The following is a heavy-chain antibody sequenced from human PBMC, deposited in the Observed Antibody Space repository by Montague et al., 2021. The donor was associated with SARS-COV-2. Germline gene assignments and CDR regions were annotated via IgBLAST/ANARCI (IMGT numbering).Heavy chain of an antibody. CDR1: GDSVKTNLYY. J-gene: IGHJ4*02. CDR3: ANADRCSSGSCYSPFDS. V-gene: IGHV4-39*01. D-gene: IGHD2-15*01. Sequence: SETLSLTCTASGDSVKTNLYYWGWIRQPPGKGLEWIGNIYYTGTTYYNPSLKSRVTMSVDTSKNQFSPKLTSVTAADTAVYYCANADRCSSGSCYSPFDSWGQGSLVTVSS. CDR2: IYYTGTT.